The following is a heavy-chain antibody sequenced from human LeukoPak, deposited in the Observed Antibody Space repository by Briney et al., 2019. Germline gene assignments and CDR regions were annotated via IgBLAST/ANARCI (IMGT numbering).Heavy chain of an antibody. CDR1: GYTFTSYG. D-gene: IGHD4-11*01. J-gene: IGHJ6*02. CDR2: FDPEDGET. V-gene: IGHV1-24*01. CDR3: ATVYSNYGMDV. Sequence: GASVKVSCKASGYTFTSYGISWVRQAPGKGLEWMGGFDPEDGETVYAQKFQGRVTMTEDTSTDTAYMELSSLRSEDTAVYYCATVYSNYGMDVWGQGTTVTVSS.